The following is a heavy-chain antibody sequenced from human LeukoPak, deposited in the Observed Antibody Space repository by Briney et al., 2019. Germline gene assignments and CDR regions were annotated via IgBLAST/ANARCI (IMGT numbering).Heavy chain of an antibody. CDR3: ARAMMVVANLWGVYDY. V-gene: IGHV3-23*01. CDR1: GFTFSDYT. CDR2: LSGSGGTT. D-gene: IGHD3-22*01. Sequence: GGSLRLSCAASGFTFSDYTINWVRQAPGKGLEGVSGLSGSGGTTYYADSVTGRFNISRDNSKNTMYLQMDSLRAEDTAVYFCARAMMVVANLWGVYDYWGQGTLVTVSS. J-gene: IGHJ4*02.